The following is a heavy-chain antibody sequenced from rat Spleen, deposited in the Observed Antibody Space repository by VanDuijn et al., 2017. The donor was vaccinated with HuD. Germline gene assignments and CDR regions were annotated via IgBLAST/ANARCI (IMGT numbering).Heavy chain of an antibody. Sequence: EVQLQESGPGLVKPSQSLSLTCSVTGYSITSNYWGWIRKFPGNKLEWMGYINSAGSTNYNPPPKSQISITRDTSKNQFFLQLTSVTTEDTATYYCAANYGGYSSFAYWGQGTLVTVSS. CDR2: INSAGST. D-gene: IGHD1-11*01. CDR1: GYSITSNY. CDR3: AANYGGYSSFAY. V-gene: IGHV3-3*01. J-gene: IGHJ3*01.